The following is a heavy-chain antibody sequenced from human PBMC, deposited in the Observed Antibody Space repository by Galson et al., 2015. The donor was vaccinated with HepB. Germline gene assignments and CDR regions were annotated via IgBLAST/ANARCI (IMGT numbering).Heavy chain of an antibody. J-gene: IGHJ4*02. D-gene: IGHD3-3*01. CDR1: GGTFSSYA. Sequence: QSGAEVKKPGESLKVSCKASGGTFSSYAISWVRQAPGQGLEWMGGIIPIFGTANYAQKFQGRVTITADESTSTAYMELSSLRSEDTAVYYCARLRVGDLEWFAADYWGQGTLVTVSS. V-gene: IGHV1-69*01. CDR2: IIPIFGTA. CDR3: ARLRVGDLEWFAADY.